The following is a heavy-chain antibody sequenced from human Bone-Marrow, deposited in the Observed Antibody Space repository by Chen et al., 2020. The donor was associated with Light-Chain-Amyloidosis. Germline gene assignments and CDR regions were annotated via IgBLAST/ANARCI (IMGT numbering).Heavy chain of an antibody. V-gene: IGHV5-51*01. J-gene: IGHJ4*02. Sequence: EVQLEQSGPDGKQPGEALKISCKGSGYTSPNYWIGWVRQMPGKGLEWMGVIYPDDSDARYSPSFEGQVTISADKSITTAYLQWRSLKASDTAMYYCARRRDGYNFDYWGQGTLVTVSS. CDR1: GYTSPNYW. D-gene: IGHD5-12*01. CDR2: IYPDDSDA. CDR3: ARRRDGYNFDY.